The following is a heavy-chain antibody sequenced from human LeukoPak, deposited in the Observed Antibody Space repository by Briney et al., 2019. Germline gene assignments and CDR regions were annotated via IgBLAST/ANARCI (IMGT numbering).Heavy chain of an antibody. CDR1: GYSFTSYW. V-gene: IGHV5-10-1*01. CDR2: IDPSDSYT. D-gene: IGHD3-10*01. J-gene: IGHJ3*02. CDR3: ARHVVLLWFGESYAFDI. Sequence: GESLRISCKGSGYSFTSYWISWVRQMPGKGPEWMGRIDPSDSYTNYSPSFQGHVTISADKSISTAYLQWSSLKASDTAMYYCARHVVLLWFGESYAFDIWGQGTMVTVSS.